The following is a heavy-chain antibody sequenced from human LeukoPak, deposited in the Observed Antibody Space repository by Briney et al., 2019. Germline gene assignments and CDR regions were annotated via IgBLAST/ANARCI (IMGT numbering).Heavy chain of an antibody. J-gene: IGHJ4*02. CDR3: ARARYDTSGYPHFDY. D-gene: IGHD3-22*01. V-gene: IGHV3-66*01. CDR1: GFTVSGIY. Sequence: PGGSLKLSCAASGFTVSGIYMSWVRQAPGKGLEWVSVIYSGGSTYYPDSVKGRFTISRDNSKNTVYLQMNALRAEDTAVYYCARARYDTSGYPHFDYWAREPWSPSPQ. CDR2: IYSGGST.